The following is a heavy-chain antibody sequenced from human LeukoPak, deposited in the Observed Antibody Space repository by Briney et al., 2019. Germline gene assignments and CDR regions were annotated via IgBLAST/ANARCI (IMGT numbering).Heavy chain of an antibody. CDR1: GFTFRSYS. CDR3: ARGWFGESHGMDV. Sequence: GGSLRLSCGASGFTFRSYSMNWVRQAPGKGREEVSSISSSSSYIYYADSVKGRFTISRDNAKNSLYLQMNSLRAEDTAVYYCARGWFGESHGMDVWGQGTTVTVSS. D-gene: IGHD3-10*01. CDR2: ISSSSSYI. J-gene: IGHJ6*02. V-gene: IGHV3-21*01.